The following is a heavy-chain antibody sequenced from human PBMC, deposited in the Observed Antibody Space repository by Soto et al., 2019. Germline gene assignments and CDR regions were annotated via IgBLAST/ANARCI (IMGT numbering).Heavy chain of an antibody. CDR1: GGSIGTYY. D-gene: IGHD3-16*01. J-gene: IGHJ6*02. CDR2: IYYSGST. Sequence: QVQLQESGPGLVKPSETLSLICTVSGGSIGTYYWGWIRQPPGKGLEWIGFIYYSGSTNYNPSLTRRVTISVDTSKTLCSLKLRSVPAADTAVYYCARDGAYYGMDVWGQGTTVTVSS. V-gene: IGHV4-59*01. CDR3: ARDGAYYGMDV.